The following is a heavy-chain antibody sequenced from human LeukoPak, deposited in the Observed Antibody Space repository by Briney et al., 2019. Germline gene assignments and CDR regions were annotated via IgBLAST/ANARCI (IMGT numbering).Heavy chain of an antibody. V-gene: IGHV1-8*01. CDR1: GYTFTSYD. CDR3: ARGVVAAGENYYYYGMDV. D-gene: IGHD6-13*01. J-gene: IGHJ6*02. CDR2: MNPNSGNT. Sequence: ASVKVSCKASGYTFTSYDINWVRQATGQGLEWMGWMNPNSGNTGYAQKFQGRVTMTRNTSISTAYMELSSLRSEDTAVYYCARGVVAAGENYYYYGMDVWGQGTTVTVSS.